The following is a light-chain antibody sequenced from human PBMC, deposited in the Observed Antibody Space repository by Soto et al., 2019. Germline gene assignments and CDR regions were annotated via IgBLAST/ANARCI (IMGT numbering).Light chain of an antibody. Sequence: QMNKSPSTLSASVGDRVTITCRASQRITNYLNWYQQKLGKAPNLLIYASFNLQSGVPSRFSGSGFGTDFTLTISNLQPEDFATYYCQQSYSSPYTFGQGTKVDIK. CDR2: ASF. J-gene: IGKJ2*01. CDR3: QQSYSSPYT. CDR1: QRITNY. V-gene: IGKV1-39*01.